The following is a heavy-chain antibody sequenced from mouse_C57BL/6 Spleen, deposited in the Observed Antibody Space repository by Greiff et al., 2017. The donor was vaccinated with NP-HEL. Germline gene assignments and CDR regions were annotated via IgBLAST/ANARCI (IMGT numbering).Heavy chain of an antibody. J-gene: IGHJ3*01. V-gene: IGHV1-64*01. CDR1: GYTFTSYW. CDR3: AREGRLRAWFAY. Sequence: QVQLQQPGAELVKPGASVKLSCKASGYTFTSYWMHWVKQRPGQGLEWIGMIHPNSGSTNYNEKFKSKATLTVDKSSSTAYMQLSSLTSEDSAVYYCAREGRLRAWFAYWGQGTLVTVSA. CDR2: IHPNSGST. D-gene: IGHD2-4*01.